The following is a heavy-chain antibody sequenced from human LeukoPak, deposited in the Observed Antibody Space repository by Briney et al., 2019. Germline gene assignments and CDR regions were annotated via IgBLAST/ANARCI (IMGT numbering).Heavy chain of an antibody. D-gene: IGHD6-19*01. CDR2: IRSKTHGGTT. CDR3: TTEIAVAGTRWFDP. CDR1: GFTFGDYA. Sequence: PGGSLRLSCTASGFTFGDYAMSWVRQAPGKGLEWVGFIRSKTHGGTTDYAASVKGRCTISRDDSKNTLYLQMNSLKTEDTAVYYCTTEIAVAGTRWFDPWGQGTLVTVSS. V-gene: IGHV3-49*04. J-gene: IGHJ5*02.